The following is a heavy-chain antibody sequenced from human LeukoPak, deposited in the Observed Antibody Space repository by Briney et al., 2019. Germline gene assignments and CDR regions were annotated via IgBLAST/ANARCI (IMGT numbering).Heavy chain of an antibody. CDR2: IYTSGST. D-gene: IGHD3-10*01. J-gene: IGHJ4*02. V-gene: IGHV4-4*07. Sequence: PSETLSLTCTVSSGSFGSYYWNWLRQPAGKGLEWIGHIYTSGSTNYNPSLKSRVTISVDTSKNQFSLKLSSVTAADTAVYYCARVRYYGSGSPARGVFDYWGQGTLVTVSS. CDR1: SGSFGSYY. CDR3: ARVRYYGSGSPARGVFDY.